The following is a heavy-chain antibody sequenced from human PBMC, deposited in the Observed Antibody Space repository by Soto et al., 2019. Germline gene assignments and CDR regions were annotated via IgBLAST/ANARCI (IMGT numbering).Heavy chain of an antibody. CDR2: IYYSGST. D-gene: IGHD6-13*01. Sequence: SETLSLTCTVSGGSISSYYWSWIRQPPGKGLEWIGYIYYSGSTNYNPSLKSRVTISVDTSKNQFSLKLSSVTAADTAVYYCARTGLAAPFDYWGQGTLVTVSS. CDR3: ARTGLAAPFDY. J-gene: IGHJ4*02. V-gene: IGHV4-59*01. CDR1: GGSISSYY.